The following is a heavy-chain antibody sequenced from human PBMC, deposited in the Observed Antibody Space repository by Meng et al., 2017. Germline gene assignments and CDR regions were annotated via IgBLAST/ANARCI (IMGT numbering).Heavy chain of an antibody. Sequence: GESLKISYAASGFTFSSYWMSWVRQAPGKGLEWVANIKQDGSEKYYVDSVKGRFTISRDNAKNSLYLQMNSLRAEDTAVYYCAREITYYYYDSGSHEYYFDYWGQGTLVTVSS. V-gene: IGHV3-7*01. D-gene: IGHD3-10*01. J-gene: IGHJ4*02. CDR3: AREITYYYYDSGSHEYYFDY. CDR1: GFTFSSYW. CDR2: IKQDGSEK.